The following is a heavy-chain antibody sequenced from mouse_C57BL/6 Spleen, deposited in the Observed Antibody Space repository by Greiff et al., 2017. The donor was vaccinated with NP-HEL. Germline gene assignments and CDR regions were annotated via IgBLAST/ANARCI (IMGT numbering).Heavy chain of an antibody. CDR1: GFTFSDYG. V-gene: IGHV5-17*01. CDR2: ISSGSSTI. D-gene: IGHD1-1*01. CDR3: AITTVVALDY. Sequence: EVKLVESGGGLVKPGGSLKLSCAASGFTFSDYGMHWVRQAPEKGLEWVAYISSGSSTIYYADTVKGRFTISRDNAKNTLFLQMTSLRAEDRAMYYCAITTVVALDYWGQGTTLTVSS. J-gene: IGHJ2*01.